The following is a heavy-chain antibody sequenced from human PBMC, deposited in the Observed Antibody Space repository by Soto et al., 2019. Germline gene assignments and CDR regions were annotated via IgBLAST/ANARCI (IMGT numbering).Heavy chain of an antibody. CDR3: ATPLWGSGYEHSSGWYGGY. D-gene: IGHD6-19*01. V-gene: IGHV3-23*01. J-gene: IGHJ4*02. CDR1: GFTFSSYA. Sequence: EVQLLESGGGLVQPGGSLRLSCAASGFTFSSYAMSWVRQAPGKGLEWVSAISGSGGSTYYADSVKGRFTISRDNSKNTLYLQMNSLRAEDTAVYYCATPLWGSGYEHSSGWYGGYWGQGTLVTVSS. CDR2: ISGSGGST.